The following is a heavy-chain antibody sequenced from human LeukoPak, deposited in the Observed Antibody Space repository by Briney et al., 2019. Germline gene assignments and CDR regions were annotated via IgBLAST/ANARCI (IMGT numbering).Heavy chain of an antibody. Sequence: SETLSLTCTVSGGSISSSIYQWGWIRQPPGEGLEWIGSIYYTGTTYYNLSLKSRLTMSVNTSNNQFSLKLTSVTAADTAVYYGARRGPPRGFDIWGQGAMVTVSS. J-gene: IGHJ3*02. V-gene: IGHV4-39*01. D-gene: IGHD3-10*01. CDR3: ARRGPPRGFDI. CDR1: GGSISSSIYQ. CDR2: IYYTGTT.